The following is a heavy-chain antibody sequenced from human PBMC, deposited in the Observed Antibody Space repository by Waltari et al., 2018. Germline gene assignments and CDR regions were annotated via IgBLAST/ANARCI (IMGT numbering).Heavy chain of an antibody. CDR2: ISAYNGNT. D-gene: IGHD3-9*01. V-gene: IGHV1-18*01. CDR3: ARLNYDILTGYYFYWYFDL. Sequence: QVQLVQSGAEVKKPGASVKVSCKASGYTFTSYGISWVRQAPGQGLEGMGWISAYNGNTNYAQKLQGRVTMTTDTSTSTAYMELRSLRSDDTAVYYCARLNYDILTGYYFYWYFDLWGRGTLVTVSS. J-gene: IGHJ2*01. CDR1: GYTFTSYG.